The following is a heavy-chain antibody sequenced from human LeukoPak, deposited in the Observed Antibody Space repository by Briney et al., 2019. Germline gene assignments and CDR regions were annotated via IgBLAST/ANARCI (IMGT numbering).Heavy chain of an antibody. Sequence: SETLSLTCTVSGGSISSGSYYWSWIRQPAGKGLEWIVRIYTSGSTNYNPSLKSRVTISVDTSKNQFSLKLSSVTAADTAVYYCARAGLLWFGRAFDIWGQGTMVTVSS. D-gene: IGHD3-10*01. CDR3: ARAGLLWFGRAFDI. V-gene: IGHV4-61*02. J-gene: IGHJ3*02. CDR1: GGSISSGSYY. CDR2: IYTSGST.